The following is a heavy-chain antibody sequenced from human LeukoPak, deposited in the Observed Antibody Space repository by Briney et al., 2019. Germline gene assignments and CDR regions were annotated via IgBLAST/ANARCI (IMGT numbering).Heavy chain of an antibody. CDR3: ARMGWSYYDILTGYYPLVDY. V-gene: IGHV4-4*07. D-gene: IGHD3-9*01. CDR1: GGSISSNY. Sequence: PSETLSLTCTVSGGSISSNYWSWIRQPAGKGLEWIGRIYTSGSINYNPSLKSRVTMSVDTSKNQFSLKLSSVTAADTAVYYCARMGWSYYDILTGYYPLVDYWGQGTLVTVSS. CDR2: IYTSGSI. J-gene: IGHJ4*02.